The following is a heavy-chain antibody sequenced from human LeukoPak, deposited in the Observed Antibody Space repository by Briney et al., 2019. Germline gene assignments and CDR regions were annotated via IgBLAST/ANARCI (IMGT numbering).Heavy chain of an antibody. CDR1: GDSISRSDSY. D-gene: IGHD3-22*01. CDR2: IYYSGRT. J-gene: IGHJ1*01. V-gene: IGHV4-39*01. CDR3: ARRRYYDGSGYLE. Sequence: PSETLSLTCSVSGDSISRSDSYWDWIRQPPGKGLEWIGTIYYSGRTYYSPSLESRVTMSVDTPNNQFSLNLRSVTAADTAVYYCARRRYYDGSGYLEWGQGTLLSVSS.